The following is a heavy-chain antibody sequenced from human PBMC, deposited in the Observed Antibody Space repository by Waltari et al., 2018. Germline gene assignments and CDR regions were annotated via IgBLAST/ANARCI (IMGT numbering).Heavy chain of an antibody. J-gene: IGHJ6*02. CDR2: IKQDGSEK. D-gene: IGHD2-8*01. CDR3: ARDGCVHCTNGVCYVCGMDV. V-gene: IGHV3-7*04. CDR1: GFTFSSYW. Sequence: EVQLVESGGGLVQPGGSLRLSCAASGFTFSSYWMSWVRQAQGKGLEWVANIKQDGSEKYYVDSVKGRFTISRDNAKNSLYLQMNSLRAEDTAVYYCARDGCVHCTNGVCYVCGMDVWGQGTTVTVSS.